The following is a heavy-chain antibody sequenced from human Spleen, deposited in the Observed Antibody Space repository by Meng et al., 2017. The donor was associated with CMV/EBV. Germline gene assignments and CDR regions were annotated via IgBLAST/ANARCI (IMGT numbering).Heavy chain of an antibody. J-gene: IGHJ6*02. CDR3: ARERVVVIGIRGVYYDAMDV. Sequence: ASVKVSCKASGYTFTGYYMHWVRQAPGQGLEWMGWINPNSGGTNYAQKLQSRVTKTRDTSISTAYMEVTRLRSDDTAVYYCARERVVVIGIRGVYYDAMDVWGQGTTVTVSS. CDR1: GYTFTGYY. D-gene: IGHD2-21*01. CDR2: INPNSGGT. V-gene: IGHV1-2*02.